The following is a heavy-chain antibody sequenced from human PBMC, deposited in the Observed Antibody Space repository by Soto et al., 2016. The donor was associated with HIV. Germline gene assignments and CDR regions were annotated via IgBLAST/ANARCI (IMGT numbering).Heavy chain of an antibody. CDR1: GFTFADFA. CDR3: VKXFGAEGTGYYFDF. J-gene: IGHJ4*02. D-gene: IGHD3-3*01. Sequence: EVHLVESGGGLVQPGRSLRLSCTASGFTFADFAMHWVRLLPGKGLEWVSGISWNSRRIDYADSVKGRFTVSRDNAKTSLYLQMNSLRPEDMALYYCVKXFGAEGTGYYFDFWGRGTWSPSPX. CDR2: ISWNSRRI. V-gene: IGHV3-9*03.